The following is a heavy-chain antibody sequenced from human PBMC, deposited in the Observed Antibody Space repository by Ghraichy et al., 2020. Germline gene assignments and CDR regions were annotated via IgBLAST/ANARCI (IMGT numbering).Heavy chain of an antibody. CDR1: GFTFSSYA. Sequence: GGSLRLSCAASGFTFSSYAMSWVRQAPGKGLEWVSAISGSGGSTYYADSVKGRFTISRDNSKNTLYLQMNSLRAEDTAVYYCAKNPDTQINVLDDFWSGYFYYYYGMDVWGQGTTVTVSS. V-gene: IGHV3-23*01. CDR2: ISGSGGST. J-gene: IGHJ6*02. CDR3: AKNPDTQINVLDDFWSGYFYYYYGMDV. D-gene: IGHD3-3*01.